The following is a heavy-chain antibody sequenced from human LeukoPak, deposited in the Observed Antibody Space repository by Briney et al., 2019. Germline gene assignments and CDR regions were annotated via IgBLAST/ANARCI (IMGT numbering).Heavy chain of an antibody. D-gene: IGHD6-13*01. CDR1: GGSISSSSYY. CDR2: VYYSGST. V-gene: IGHV4-39*01. Sequence: SETLSLTCTVSGGSISSSSYYWGWIRQPPGKGLEWIGSVYYSGSTYYNPSLKSRVTISVDTSKNQFSLKLSSVTAADTAVYYCARHGTRTAAGFFDYWGQGTLVTVSS. CDR3: ARHGTRTAAGFFDY. J-gene: IGHJ4*02.